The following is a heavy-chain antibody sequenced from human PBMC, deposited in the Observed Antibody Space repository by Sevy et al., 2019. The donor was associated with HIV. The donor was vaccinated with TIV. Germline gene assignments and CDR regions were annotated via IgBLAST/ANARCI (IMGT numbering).Heavy chain of an antibody. J-gene: IGHJ4*02. Sequence: SETLSLTCAVSGGSISSSNWWSWVRQPPGKGLEWIGEIYRSGSTNYTPSLKSRVTISVDKSKNQFSLKLSSVTAADTAVYYCARVGGSYSSSWGYFDYWGQGTLVTVSS. D-gene: IGHD6-6*01. CDR2: IYRSGST. CDR3: ARVGGSYSSSWGYFDY. V-gene: IGHV4-4*02. CDR1: GGSISSSNW.